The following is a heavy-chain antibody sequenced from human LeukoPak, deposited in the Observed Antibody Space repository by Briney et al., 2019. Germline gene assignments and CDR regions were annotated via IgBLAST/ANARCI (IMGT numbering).Heavy chain of an antibody. D-gene: IGHD6-13*01. CDR2: IGTAGDT. CDR3: ARVPTQQLVFRKDYYYYMDV. CDR1: GFTFSSYD. Sequence: PGGSLRLSCAASGFTFSSYDMHWVRQATGKGLEWVSAIGTAGDTYYPGSVKGRFTISRENAKKSLYLQMNSLRAEDTAVYYCARVPTQQLVFRKDYYYYMDVWGKGTTVTVSS. J-gene: IGHJ6*03. V-gene: IGHV3-13*01.